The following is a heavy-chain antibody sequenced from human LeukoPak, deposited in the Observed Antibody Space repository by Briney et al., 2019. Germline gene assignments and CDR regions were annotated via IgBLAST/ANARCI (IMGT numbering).Heavy chain of an antibody. D-gene: IGHD6-13*01. V-gene: IGHV4-4*07. CDR1: GDSIRGYY. CDR2: IYSSGST. J-gene: IGHJ4*02. Sequence: PSETLSLTCTVSGDSIRGYYWSWIRQPAGKGLEWIGRIYSSGSTNYNPSLKSRVTMSVDTSKNQFSLKLSSVTAADTAVYYCARHKYSSSWSFDYWGQGTLVTVSS. CDR3: ARHKYSSSWSFDY.